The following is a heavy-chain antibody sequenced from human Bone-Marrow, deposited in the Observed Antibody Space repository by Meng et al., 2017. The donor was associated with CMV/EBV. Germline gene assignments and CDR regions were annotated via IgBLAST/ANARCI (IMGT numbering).Heavy chain of an antibody. Sequence: QVQLVQSGAEVKDPGASVKVSCKASGYTFTGYYMHWVRQAPGQGLEWMGWINPNSGGTNYAQKFQGRVTMTRDTSISTAYMELSRLRSDDTAVYYCARVVVATSINNWFDPWGQGTLVTVSS. CDR3: ARVVVATSINNWFDP. V-gene: IGHV1-2*02. D-gene: IGHD5-12*01. J-gene: IGHJ5*02. CDR1: GYTFTGYY. CDR2: INPNSGGT.